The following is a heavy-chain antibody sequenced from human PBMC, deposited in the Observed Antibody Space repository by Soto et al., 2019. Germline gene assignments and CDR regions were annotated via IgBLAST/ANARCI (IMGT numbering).Heavy chain of an antibody. J-gene: IGHJ5*02. CDR2: IYNSGNT. Sequence: PSETLSLTCSVSGGSITGYSWSWIRQPPGKGLEWIGYIYNSGNTKYNPSLKSRVTISLDTSKNQLSLRLSSVTAADTAMYYCARQAQDHIGDTNNCFDPWGQGTLVTVSS. D-gene: IGHD2-21*02. CDR1: GGSITGYS. CDR3: ARQAQDHIGDTNNCFDP. V-gene: IGHV4-59*08.